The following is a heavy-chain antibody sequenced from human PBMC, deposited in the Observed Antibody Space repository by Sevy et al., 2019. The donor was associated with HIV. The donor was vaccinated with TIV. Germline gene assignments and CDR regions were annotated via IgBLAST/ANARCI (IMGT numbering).Heavy chain of an antibody. V-gene: IGHV3-23*01. CDR3: AKGGFTMVRGVFDY. J-gene: IGHJ4*02. D-gene: IGHD3-10*01. Sequence: GGSLRLSCAASGFSFSSYGMSWVRQTPGHGLEWVSAISGSGGSTYYADSVKGRFTISRDNSKNTLYLQVISLRAEDTVVYYCAKGGFTMVRGVFDYRGQGTLVTVSS. CDR2: ISGSGGST. CDR1: GFSFSSYG.